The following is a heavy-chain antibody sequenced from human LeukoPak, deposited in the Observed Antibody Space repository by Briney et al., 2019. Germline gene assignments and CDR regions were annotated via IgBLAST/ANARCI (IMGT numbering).Heavy chain of an antibody. J-gene: IGHJ4*02. CDR3: AKRGVVIRVILVGFHKEAYYFDS. Sequence: PGGSLRLSCRVSGITLSNYGMSWVRQAPGKGLEWVAGISGSGGSTNYADSVKGRFTIPRDNPKNTLYLQMTSLRAEDTAVYFCAKRGVVIRVILVGFHKEAYYFDSWGQGALVTVSS. D-gene: IGHD3-22*01. V-gene: IGHV3-23*01. CDR1: GITLSNYG. CDR2: ISGSGGST.